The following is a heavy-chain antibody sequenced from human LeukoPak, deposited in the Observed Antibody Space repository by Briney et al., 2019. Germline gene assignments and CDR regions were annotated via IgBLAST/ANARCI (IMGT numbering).Heavy chain of an antibody. D-gene: IGHD3-16*01. CDR3: ARGKGGWHY. CDR2: IYYSGST. J-gene: IGHJ4*02. V-gene: IGHV4-59*01. Sequence: SQTLSLTCTVSGGSISSYYWSWIPQPLGKGLEWIGYIYYSGSTNYNPSLKSRVTISVDTSKNQFSLKLSSVTAADTAVYYCARGKGGWHYWGQGTLVTVSS. CDR1: GGSISSYY.